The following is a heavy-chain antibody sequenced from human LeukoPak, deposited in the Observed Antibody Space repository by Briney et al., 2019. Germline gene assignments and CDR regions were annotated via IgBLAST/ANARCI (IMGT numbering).Heavy chain of an antibody. Sequence: PGGTLRLSCAASGFTFSNYGMAWVRPVPGKGLEGVSAISASASSTYYTDSVKGRFTISRDNAKSSLYLQMNSLRAEDTAVYYCARGSSSWQGYSFDYRGQGALVTVSS. CDR1: GFTFSNYG. CDR2: ISASASST. V-gene: IGHV3-23*01. D-gene: IGHD6-13*01. CDR3: ARGSSSWQGYSFDY. J-gene: IGHJ4*02.